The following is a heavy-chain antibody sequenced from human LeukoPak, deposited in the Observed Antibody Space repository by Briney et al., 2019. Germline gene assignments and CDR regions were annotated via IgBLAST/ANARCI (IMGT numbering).Heavy chain of an antibody. Sequence: GGSLRLSCAASGFTFSSYEMNWVRQAPGKGLEWVSYISSSGSTIYHADSVKGRFTISRDNAKNSLYLQMNSLRAEDTAVYYCARDSGRNYRGAFDIWGQGTMVTVSS. D-gene: IGHD4-23*01. CDR1: GFTFSSYE. J-gene: IGHJ3*02. V-gene: IGHV3-48*03. CDR2: ISSSGSTI. CDR3: ARDSGRNYRGAFDI.